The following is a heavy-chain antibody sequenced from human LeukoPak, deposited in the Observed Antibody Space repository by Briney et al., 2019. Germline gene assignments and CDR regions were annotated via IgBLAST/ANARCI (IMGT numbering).Heavy chain of an antibody. CDR3: AKDSRLLYYYDSSGYYYSHHFYYGMDV. V-gene: IGHV3-30*18. J-gene: IGHJ6*02. D-gene: IGHD3-22*01. CDR1: GFTFSSYG. CDR2: ISYDGSNK. Sequence: GGSLRLSCAASGFTFSSYGMHWVRQAPGKGLEWVAVISYDGSNKYYADSVKGRFTISRDNSKNTLYLQMNSLRAEDTAVYYCAKDSRLLYYYDSSGYYYSHHFYYGMDVWGQGTTVTVSS.